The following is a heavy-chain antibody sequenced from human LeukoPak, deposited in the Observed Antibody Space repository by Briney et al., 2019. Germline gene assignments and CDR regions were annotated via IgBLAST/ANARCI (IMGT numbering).Heavy chain of an antibody. CDR3: MRLRGNSGYDY. D-gene: IGHD3-22*01. J-gene: IGHJ4*02. V-gene: IGHV5-51*01. CDR1: GYTFTSYW. Sequence: GESLKISCKGSGYTFTSYWIGWVRQMPGKGLEWMGIIYPGDSDTRYSPSFQGQVTISADKSISTAYLQWSGLKASDSAMYYCMRLRGNSGYDYWGQGNLVTVSS. CDR2: IYPGDSDT.